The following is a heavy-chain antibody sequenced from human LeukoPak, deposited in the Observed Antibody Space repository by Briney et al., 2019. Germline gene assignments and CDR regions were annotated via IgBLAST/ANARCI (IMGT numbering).Heavy chain of an antibody. CDR3: AKTETPDY. Sequence: GGSLRLSCAASGFTFNNYWMHWVRQAPGKGLEWVSAISGSGGSTYYADSVKGRFTISRDNSKNTLCLQMNSLRAEDTAVYYCAKTETPDYWGQGTLVTVSS. CDR1: GFTFNNYW. V-gene: IGHV3-23*01. J-gene: IGHJ4*02. CDR2: ISGSGGST. D-gene: IGHD4-23*01.